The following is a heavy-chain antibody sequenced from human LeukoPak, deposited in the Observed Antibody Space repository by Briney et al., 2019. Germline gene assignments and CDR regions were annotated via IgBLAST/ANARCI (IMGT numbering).Heavy chain of an antibody. V-gene: IGHV1-2*06. CDR1: GYTFTGYY. CDR3: ARDSKQQLVGGDY. D-gene: IGHD6-13*01. CDR2: INPNSGGT. Sequence: GASVKVSCKASGYTFTGYYMHWVRQAPGQGVEWMGRINPNSGGTNYAQMFQGRVTMTRDTSISTAYMELSRLRSDDTAVYYCARDSKQQLVGGDYWGQGTLVTVSS. J-gene: IGHJ4*02.